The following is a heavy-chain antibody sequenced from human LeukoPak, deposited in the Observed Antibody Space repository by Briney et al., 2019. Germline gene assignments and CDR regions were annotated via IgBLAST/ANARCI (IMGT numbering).Heavy chain of an antibody. CDR2: INPNSGGT. CDR3: ARGGMTYYYYYGMDV. Sequence: ASVKVSCKASGYTFTGYYMHWVRQAPGQGLEWMGWINPNSGGTSYAQKFQGRVTMTRDTSISTAYMELSRLRSDDTAVYYCARGGMTYYYYYGMDVWGQGTTVTVSS. J-gene: IGHJ6*02. CDR1: GYTFTGYY. D-gene: IGHD1-26*01. V-gene: IGHV1-2*02.